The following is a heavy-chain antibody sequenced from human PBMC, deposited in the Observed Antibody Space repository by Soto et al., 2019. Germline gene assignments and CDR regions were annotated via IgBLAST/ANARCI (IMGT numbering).Heavy chain of an antibody. CDR2: IYDSGST. CDR3: ARVSDSGWYDFDY. Sequence: SETLSLTCTVSGGSISSYYWSWIRQPPGKGLEWIGYIYDSGSTNHNPSLKSRVTISVDTSKNQFSLKLSSVTAADTAVYYCARVSDSGWYDFDYWGQGTLVTVSS. J-gene: IGHJ4*02. D-gene: IGHD6-13*01. CDR1: GGSISSYY. V-gene: IGHV4-59*01.